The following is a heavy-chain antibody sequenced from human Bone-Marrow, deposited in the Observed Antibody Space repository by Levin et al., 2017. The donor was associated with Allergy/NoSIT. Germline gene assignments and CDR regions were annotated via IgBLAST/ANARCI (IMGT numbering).Heavy chain of an antibody. CDR2: ISWNSGSI. D-gene: IGHD6-6*01. J-gene: IGHJ6*02. CDR3: AKDDYSSSSEKGSYYYYGMDV. V-gene: IGHV3-9*01. Sequence: SLKISCAASGFTFDDYAMHWVRQAPGKGLEWVSGISWNSGSIGYADSVKGRFTISRDNAKNSLYLQMNSLRAEDTALYYCAKDDYSSSSEKGSYYYYGMDVWGQGTTVTVSS. CDR1: GFTFDDYA.